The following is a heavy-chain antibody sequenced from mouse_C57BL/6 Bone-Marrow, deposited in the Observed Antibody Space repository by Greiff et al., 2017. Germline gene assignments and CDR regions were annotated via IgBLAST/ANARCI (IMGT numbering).Heavy chain of an antibody. D-gene: IGHD2-5*01. J-gene: IGHJ1*03. Sequence: QVQLQQPGAELVKPGASVKLSCKASGYTFTSYWMPWVKQRPGQGLEWIGEIDPSDSYTNYNQKFKGKATLTVDTSSSTAYMQLSSLTSEDSAVYYCTAYYSNYDWYFDVWGTGTTVTVSS. CDR1: GYTFTSYW. V-gene: IGHV1-50*01. CDR3: TAYYSNYDWYFDV. CDR2: IDPSDSYT.